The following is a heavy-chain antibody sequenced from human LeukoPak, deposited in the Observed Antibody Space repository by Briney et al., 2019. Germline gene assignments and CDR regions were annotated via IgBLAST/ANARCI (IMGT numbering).Heavy chain of an antibody. J-gene: IGHJ4*02. V-gene: IGHV3-21*06. D-gene: IGHD3-22*01. CDR2: ISSTSTYI. CDR1: GFTFSTYS. Sequence: GGSLRLSCAASGFTFSTYSMNWVRQAPGKGLEWVSSISSTSTYIYYGDSVQGRFTISRDNAKNSLYLQMNSLRAEDTAVYYCAGLMAHYDTWGFDYWGQGTLVTVSS. CDR3: AGLMAHYDTWGFDY.